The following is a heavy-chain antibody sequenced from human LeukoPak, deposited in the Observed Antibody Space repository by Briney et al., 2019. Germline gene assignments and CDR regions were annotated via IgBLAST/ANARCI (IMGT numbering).Heavy chain of an antibody. J-gene: IGHJ4*02. CDR1: GYTFTNYY. CDR3: AREGPYSDSSRSRFDY. D-gene: IGHD6-6*01. CDR2: INPSGGST. V-gene: IGHV1-46*01. Sequence: ASVRVSCKASGYTFTNYYIHWVRQAPGQGLEWTGIINPSGGSTSYAQKFQGRVTMTRDTSTSTVYMELSSLRSEDTAVYYCAREGPYSDSSRSRFDYWGQGTLVTVSS.